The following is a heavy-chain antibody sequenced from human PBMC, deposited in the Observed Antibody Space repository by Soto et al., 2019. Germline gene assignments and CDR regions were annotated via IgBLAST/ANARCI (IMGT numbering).Heavy chain of an antibody. D-gene: IGHD2-2*01. CDR2: LSGSGGST. J-gene: IGHJ5*02. V-gene: IGHV3-23*01. Sequence: LRLSCAASGFTFSSYAMSWVRQSPGKGLEWVSSLSGSGGSTYYADSVKGRFTISRDNSKNTLYLQMISLRAEDTAVYYCAKATSTSTSWFDPWGQGTLVTVSS. CDR1: GFTFSSYA. CDR3: AKATSTSTSWFDP.